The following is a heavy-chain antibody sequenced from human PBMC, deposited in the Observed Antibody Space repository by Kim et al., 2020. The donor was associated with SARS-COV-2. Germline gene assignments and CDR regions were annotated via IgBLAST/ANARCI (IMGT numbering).Heavy chain of an antibody. J-gene: IGHJ6*02. CDR2: INHSGST. CDR1: GGSFSGYY. Sequence: SETLSLTCAVYGGSFSGYYWSWIRQPPGKGLEWIGEINHSGSTNYNPSLKSRVTISVDTSKNQFSLKLSSVTAADTAVYYCARDKHTAPYYYYYYGMDVWGQGTTVTVSS. D-gene: IGHD5-18*01. V-gene: IGHV4-34*01. CDR3: ARDKHTAPYYYYYYGMDV.